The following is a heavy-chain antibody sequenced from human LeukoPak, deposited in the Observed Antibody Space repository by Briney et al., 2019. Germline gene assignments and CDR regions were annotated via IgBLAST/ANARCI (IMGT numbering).Heavy chain of an antibody. V-gene: IGHV4-31*03. Sequence: SQTLSLTCTVSGASITSDDFYWNWIRQHPGKGLEWIGYIYYTGSTYYNSSLKSRVTISIDTSKNQFSLNLSCVTAADTAVYYCARGPPFASWGQGTLVTVSS. CDR1: GASITSDDFY. CDR3: ARGPPFAS. CDR2: IYYTGST. D-gene: IGHD3-16*01. J-gene: IGHJ1*01.